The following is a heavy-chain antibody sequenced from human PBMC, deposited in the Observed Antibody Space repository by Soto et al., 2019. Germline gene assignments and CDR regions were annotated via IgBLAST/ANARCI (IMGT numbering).Heavy chain of an antibody. CDR2: IIPVFGTA. V-gene: IGHV1-69*13. Sequence: ASVKVSCKASGGSFSTYVITWARQAPGQGLEWMGGIIPVFGTAHYAQKFQGRITITADESTRTAYMELSSLRSEDTALYYCARPSLEYYYDNNGYSSDYWGQGTPVTVSS. J-gene: IGHJ4*02. D-gene: IGHD3-22*01. CDR3: ARPSLEYYYDNNGYSSDY. CDR1: GGSFSTYV.